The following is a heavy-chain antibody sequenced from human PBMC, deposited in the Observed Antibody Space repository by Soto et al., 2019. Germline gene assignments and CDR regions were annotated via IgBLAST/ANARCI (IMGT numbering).Heavy chain of an antibody. Sequence: QLVESGGGLVQPGGSLTLSCAGSGFAFSGSTIHWVRQASGKGLEWVGRIRSKANSYATAYAAAVKGRFIISRDDSETTAYLQMNRLKIEATAVYYCFRENYFYYNGMDVWGQGTTVNVSS. V-gene: IGHV3-73*02. CDR1: GFAFSGST. CDR3: FRENYFYYNGMDV. CDR2: IRSKANSYAT. J-gene: IGHJ6*02.